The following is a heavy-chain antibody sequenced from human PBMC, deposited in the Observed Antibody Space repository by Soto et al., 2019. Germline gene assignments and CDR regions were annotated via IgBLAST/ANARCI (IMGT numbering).Heavy chain of an antibody. D-gene: IGHD4-17*01. Sequence: QLQLPESGPGLVKPLETLSLTCTVSGGSISSSSYYWGWIRQPPGKGVECVGSMSNSGSTYYAPALQRRLTIAVDTPKSPFSLSLRSVTAADTAVYYCARHVTTVTTTYWHFDLWGCGTLVTVSS. CDR1: GGSISSSSYY. CDR2: MSNSGST. J-gene: IGHJ2*01. CDR3: ARHVTTVTTTYWHFDL. V-gene: IGHV4-39*01.